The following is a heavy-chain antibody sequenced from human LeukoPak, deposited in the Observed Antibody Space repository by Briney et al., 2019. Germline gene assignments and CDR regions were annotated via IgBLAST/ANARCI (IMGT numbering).Heavy chain of an antibody. Sequence: SQTLSLTCAISGDSVSSNSAAWNWIRQSPSRGLEWLGRTYYRSKWYNDYAVSVKSRITINPDTSKNQFSLQLNSVTPEDTAVYYCARDQGDYYDSSGYYYYYYYYMDVWGKGTTVTVSS. CDR2: TYYRSKWYN. CDR3: ARDQGDYYDSSGYYYYYYYYMDV. V-gene: IGHV6-1*01. D-gene: IGHD3-22*01. CDR1: GDSVSSNSAA. J-gene: IGHJ6*03.